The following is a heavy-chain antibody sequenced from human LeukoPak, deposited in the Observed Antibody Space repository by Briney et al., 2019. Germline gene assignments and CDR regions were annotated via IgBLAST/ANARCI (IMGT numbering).Heavy chain of an antibody. Sequence: GGSLRLSCAASGFTSSNYGMNWVRQTPGKGLEWVSYISSSSSTIYYADSVKGRFTISRDNAKNSLYLQMNSLRAEDTAVYYCARGVQGFDPWGQGTLVTVSS. V-gene: IGHV3-48*04. CDR2: ISSSSSTI. J-gene: IGHJ5*02. CDR1: GFTSSNYG. CDR3: ARGVQGFDP.